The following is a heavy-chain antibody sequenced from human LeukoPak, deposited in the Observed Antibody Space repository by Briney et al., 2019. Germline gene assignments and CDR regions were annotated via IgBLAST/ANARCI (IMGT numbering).Heavy chain of an antibody. J-gene: IGHJ5*02. D-gene: IGHD2-2*01. CDR2: IYYSGST. Sequence: SQTLSLTCTVSGGSISSGGYYWSWIRQHPGTGLEWIGYIYYSGSTYYNPSLKSRVTISVDTSKNQFSLKLSSVTAAGTAVYYCARVVVPAAIQPSPWFDPWGQGTLVTVSS. CDR1: GGSISSGGYY. CDR3: ARVVVPAAIQPSPWFDP. V-gene: IGHV4-31*03.